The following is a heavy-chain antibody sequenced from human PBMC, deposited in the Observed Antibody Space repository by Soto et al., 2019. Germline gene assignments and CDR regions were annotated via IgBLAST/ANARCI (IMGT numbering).Heavy chain of an antibody. CDR3: AKQQGYYDSSGYYRDFDY. V-gene: IGHV3-23*01. J-gene: IGHJ4*02. CDR2: ISGSGGST. Sequence: PGGSLRLSCAASGFTFSSYAMSWVRQAPGKGLEWVSAISGSGGSTYYADSVKGRFTISRDNSKNTLYLQMNSLRAEDTAVYYCAKQQGYYDSSGYYRDFDYWGQGTLVTVSS. D-gene: IGHD3-22*01. CDR1: GFTFSSYA.